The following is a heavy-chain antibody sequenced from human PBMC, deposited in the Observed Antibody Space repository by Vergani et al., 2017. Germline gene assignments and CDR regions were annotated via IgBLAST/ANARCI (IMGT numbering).Heavy chain of an antibody. CDR2: IIPIFGTA. V-gene: IGHV1-69*13. CDR3: ARAFTILTLGNAFDI. J-gene: IGHJ3*02. D-gene: IGHD3-3*01. Sequence: QVQLVQSGAEVKKPGASVKVSCKASGYTFTSYGISWVRQAPGQGLEWMGGIIPIFGTANYAQKFQGRVTITADESTSTAYMELSSLRSEDTAVYYCARAFTILTLGNAFDIWGQGTMVTVSS. CDR1: GYTFTSYG.